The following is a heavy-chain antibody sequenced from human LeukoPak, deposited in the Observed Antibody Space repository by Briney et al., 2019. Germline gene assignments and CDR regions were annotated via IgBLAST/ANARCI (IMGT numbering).Heavy chain of an antibody. J-gene: IGHJ4*02. V-gene: IGHV4-34*01. CDR1: GFTFSSYA. D-gene: IGHD6-19*01. Sequence: PGGSPRLSCAASGFTFSSYAMSWVRQAPGKGLEWIGEISHSGSTNYNPSLKSRVTISVDTSKNQFSLKLSSVTAADTAVYYCARGPYRGWYYYWGQGTLVTVSS. CDR3: ARGPYRGWYYY. CDR2: ISHSGST.